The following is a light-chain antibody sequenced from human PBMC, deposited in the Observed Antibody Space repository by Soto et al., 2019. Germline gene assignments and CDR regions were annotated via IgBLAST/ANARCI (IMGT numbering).Light chain of an antibody. Sequence: ILLTQSPATMSVSPGERATLSCRASQSVGSNLAWYQRKPGQAPRLLISGASTRATGVPARFSGSGSGTEFTLTINSLQSEDFAVYYCQQYNNWPITFGQGTRLEIK. CDR2: GAS. J-gene: IGKJ5*01. CDR1: QSVGSN. CDR3: QQYNNWPIT. V-gene: IGKV3-15*01.